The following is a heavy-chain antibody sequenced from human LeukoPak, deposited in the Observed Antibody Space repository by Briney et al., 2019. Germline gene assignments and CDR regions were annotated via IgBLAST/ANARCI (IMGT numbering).Heavy chain of an antibody. V-gene: IGHV4-59*10. Sequence: SETLSLTCAVYGGSFSGYYWSWIRQPAGKGLEWIGRIYTSGSTNFNPSLKSRVTMSVDTSKNQFSLELRSVTAADTAVYYCARGGSGSYWVDYWGQGTLVTVSS. CDR3: ARGGSGSYWVDY. CDR2: IYTSGST. J-gene: IGHJ4*02. CDR1: GGSFSGYY. D-gene: IGHD1-26*01.